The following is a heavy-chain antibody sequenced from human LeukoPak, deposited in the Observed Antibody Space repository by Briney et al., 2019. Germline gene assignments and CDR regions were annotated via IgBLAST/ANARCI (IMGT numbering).Heavy chain of an antibody. J-gene: IGHJ4*02. CDR1: GYTFTSYG. CDR2: ISAYNGNT. CDR3: ARVGSYATADY. V-gene: IGHV1-18*01. D-gene: IGHD1-26*01. Sequence: ASVKVSCMASGYTFTSYGISGVRQAPCQGREGMGWISAYNGNTNYAQKLQGRVTMTTDTSTSTAYMELRSLRSDDTAVYYCARVGSYATADYWGEGTLVTVSS.